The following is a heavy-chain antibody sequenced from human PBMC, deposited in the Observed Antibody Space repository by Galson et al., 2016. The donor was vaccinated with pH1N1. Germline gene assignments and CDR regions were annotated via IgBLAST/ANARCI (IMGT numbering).Heavy chain of an antibody. D-gene: IGHD6-19*01. CDR2: IYASEISSTGIT. Sequence: LSLTCTVSGRSISNHYWSWIRQTAAKGLAWIGRIYASEISSTGITNYNPSLKSRVTMSLDTSKNQFSLKLSSVTAADTAVYNCASVRLGRGVDYWGQGTLVTVSS. CDR3: ASVRLGRGVDY. J-gene: IGHJ4*02. V-gene: IGHV4-4*07. CDR1: GRSISNHY.